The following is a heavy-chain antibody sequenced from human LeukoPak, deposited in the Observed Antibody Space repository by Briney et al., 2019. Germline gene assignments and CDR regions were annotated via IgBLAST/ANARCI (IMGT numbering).Heavy chain of an antibody. Sequence: GGSLRLSCEASGFTFSRYWMHWVRQAPGKGLVWVSRIKSDGKTNYADSVKGRFTISRDHAKNTVSLQMDSLRAEDTGVYYCARAPSEVGGYYPEYFRHWGQGTLVTVSS. CDR2: IKSDGKT. V-gene: IGHV3-74*01. J-gene: IGHJ1*01. CDR1: GFTFSRYW. CDR3: ARAPSEVGGYYPEYFRH. D-gene: IGHD3-22*01.